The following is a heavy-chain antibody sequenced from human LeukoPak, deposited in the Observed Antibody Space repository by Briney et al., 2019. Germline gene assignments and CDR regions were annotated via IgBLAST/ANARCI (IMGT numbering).Heavy chain of an antibody. J-gene: IGHJ5*02. Sequence: GASVKVSCKASGYTFTSYGISWVRQAPGQGLEWMGWISAYNGNTNYAQKFQGRFTMTTDTSTSTAYMELRSLTSDDTAVYYCARDLAWGYLDQGTQVAWLDPWGQGSRVTVSS. CDR3: ARDLAWGYLDQGTQVAWLDP. CDR2: ISAYNGNT. D-gene: IGHD1-20*01. CDR1: GYTFTSYG. V-gene: IGHV1-18*01.